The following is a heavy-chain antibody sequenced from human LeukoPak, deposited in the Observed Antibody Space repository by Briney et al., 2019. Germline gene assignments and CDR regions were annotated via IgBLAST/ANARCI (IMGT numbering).Heavy chain of an antibody. D-gene: IGHD5-18*01. CDR1: GFTFDDYT. Sequence: GGSLRLSCAASGFTFDDYTMHWARQAPGKGLEWVSLISWDGGSTYYADSVQGRFTISRGNSKNSLYLQMNSLRTEDTALYYCAKDRWIQSISGMDVWGQGTTVTVSS. CDR3: AKDRWIQSISGMDV. J-gene: IGHJ6*02. V-gene: IGHV3-43*01. CDR2: ISWDGGST.